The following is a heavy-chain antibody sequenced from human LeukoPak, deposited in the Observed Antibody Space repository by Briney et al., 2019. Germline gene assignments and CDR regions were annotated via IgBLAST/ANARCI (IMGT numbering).Heavy chain of an antibody. V-gene: IGHV4-59*01. Sequence: NPSETLSLTCTVSGGSISNYYWSWIRQPPGKGLEWIGYIYYSGSTNYNPSLKSRVTMSVDTSKNQFSLKLNSVTAADTAVYYCAREHGDYTRGFDYWGQGTLVTVSS. CDR2: IYYSGST. CDR1: GGSISNYY. CDR3: AREHGDYTRGFDY. J-gene: IGHJ4*02. D-gene: IGHD4-17*01.